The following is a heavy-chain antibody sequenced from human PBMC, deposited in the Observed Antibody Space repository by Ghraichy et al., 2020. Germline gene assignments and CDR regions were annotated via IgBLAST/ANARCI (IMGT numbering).Heavy chain of an antibody. CDR3: AKDYGSYYYGSGSHIYPADY. J-gene: IGHJ4*02. CDR2: ISGSGGST. Sequence: GGSLRLSCAASGFTFSSYAMSWVRQAPGKGLEWVSAISGSGGSTYYADSVKGRFTISRDNSKNTLYLQMNSLRAEDTAVYYCAKDYGSYYYGSGSHIYPADYWGQGTLVTVSS. CDR1: GFTFSSYA. D-gene: IGHD3-10*01. V-gene: IGHV3-23*01.